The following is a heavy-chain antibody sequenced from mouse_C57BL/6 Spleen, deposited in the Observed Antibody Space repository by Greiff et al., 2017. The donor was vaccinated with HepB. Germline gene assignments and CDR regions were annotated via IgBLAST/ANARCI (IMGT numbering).Heavy chain of an antibody. Sequence: LVESGPGLVKPSQSLSLTCSVTGYSITSGYYWNWIRQFPGNKLEWMGYISYDGSNNYNPSLKNRISITRDTSKNQFFLKLNSVTTEDTATYYCARVTTVVATGYYAMDYWGQGTSVTVSS. D-gene: IGHD1-1*01. CDR3: ARVTTVVATGYYAMDY. J-gene: IGHJ4*01. V-gene: IGHV3-6*01. CDR1: GYSITSGYY. CDR2: ISYDGSN.